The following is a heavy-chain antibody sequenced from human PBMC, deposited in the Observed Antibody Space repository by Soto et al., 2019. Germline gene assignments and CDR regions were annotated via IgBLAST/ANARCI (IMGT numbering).Heavy chain of an antibody. V-gene: IGHV3-23*01. CDR3: AKNEPAGYYYYGMDV. Sequence: GGSLRLSCAASGFTFSSYAMSWVLQAPGKGLEWVSAISGSGGSTYYADSVKGRFTISRDNSKNTLYLQMNSLRAEDTAVYYCAKNEPAGYYYYGMDVWGQGTTVTVSS. CDR2: ISGSGGST. CDR1: GFTFSSYA. D-gene: IGHD2-2*01. J-gene: IGHJ6*02.